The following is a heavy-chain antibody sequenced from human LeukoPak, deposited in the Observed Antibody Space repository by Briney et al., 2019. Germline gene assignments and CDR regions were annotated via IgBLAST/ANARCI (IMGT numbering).Heavy chain of an antibody. CDR3: ARDETTPLPGAY. Sequence: PSQTLSLTCTVSGGSISSGSYYWSWIRQPAGKGLEWIGEINHSGSTHYNPSLKGRVTMSVDTSKNQFSMKLSSVTAADTAVYYCARDETTPLPGAYWGQGTLVTVSS. V-gene: IGHV4-61*09. CDR1: GGSISSGSYY. D-gene: IGHD4-17*01. CDR2: INHSGST. J-gene: IGHJ4*02.